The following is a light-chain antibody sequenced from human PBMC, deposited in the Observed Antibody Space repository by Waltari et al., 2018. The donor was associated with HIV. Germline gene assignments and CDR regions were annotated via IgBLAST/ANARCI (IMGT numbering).Light chain of an antibody. Sequence: YELTQPPSESVSPGQPAKIISSVDELPEHHAHSYQQRPGQAPALVIYKEKERPSGRPERFSGSSSGTTATLTISGVLEEDEADYYCQSADSSEKLGVFGGGTKLTVL. CDR2: KEK. CDR1: ELPEHH. J-gene: IGLJ3*02. CDR3: QSADSSEKLGV. V-gene: IGLV3-25*03.